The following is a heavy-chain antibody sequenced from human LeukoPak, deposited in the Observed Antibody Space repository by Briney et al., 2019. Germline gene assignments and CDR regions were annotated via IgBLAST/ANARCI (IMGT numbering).Heavy chain of an antibody. CDR1: GFTFSRYW. CDR2: IKQDGSEK. Sequence: PGGSLRLSCAASGFTFSRYWMNWVRQAPGKGLEWLANIKQDGSEKYYVDSVKGRFTISRDNAQNLVYLQLNSLRADDTAVYYCAKATYDILTGSDYWGQGTLVTVSS. V-gene: IGHV3-7*01. CDR3: AKATYDILTGSDY. D-gene: IGHD3-9*01. J-gene: IGHJ4*02.